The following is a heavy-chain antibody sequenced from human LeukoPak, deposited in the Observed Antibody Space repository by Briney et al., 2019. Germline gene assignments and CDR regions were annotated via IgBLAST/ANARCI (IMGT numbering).Heavy chain of an antibody. D-gene: IGHD3-22*01. J-gene: IGHJ4*02. CDR3: ARWYYYDSSGYYPYFDY. V-gene: IGHV4-39*07. Sequence: PSETLSLTCTVSGGSISSSSYYWSWIRQPPGKGLEWIGEINHSGSTNYNPSLKSRVTISVDTSKNQFSLKLSSVTAADTAVYYCARWYYYDSSGYYPYFDYWGQGTLVTVSS. CDR1: GGSISSSSYY. CDR2: INHSGST.